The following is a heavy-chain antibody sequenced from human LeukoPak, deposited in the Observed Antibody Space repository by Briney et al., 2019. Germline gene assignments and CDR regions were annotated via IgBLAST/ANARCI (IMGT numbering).Heavy chain of an antibody. CDR2: INPKNGGT. J-gene: IGHJ5*02. CDR1: GYTLTAYY. Sequence: ASVKVSCKASGYTLTAYYVDWLRQAPGQGLEWMGWINPKNGGTNYAQKFQGRVTLTWDTSIRTAYMELTKLTSDDSAVYYCARRYYYDDSGSHNWFDPWGQGTLVTVSS. V-gene: IGHV1-2*02. CDR3: ARRYYYDDSGSHNWFDP. D-gene: IGHD3-22*01.